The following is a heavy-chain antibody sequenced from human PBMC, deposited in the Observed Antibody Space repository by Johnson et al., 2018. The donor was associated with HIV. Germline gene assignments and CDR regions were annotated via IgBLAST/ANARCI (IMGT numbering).Heavy chain of an antibody. CDR2: IKWNGGNT. D-gene: IGHD6-13*01. CDR3: AKGLLIAAAHDAFYI. Sequence: QVQLVESGGGVVQPGGSLRLSCAASGFTFSSYGMHWVRQAPGKGLEWVSGIKWNGGNTYYADSVKGRFTISRDNSKNTLYLQMNSLRAEDTAVYYCAKGLLIAAAHDAFYIWGQGTMVTVSS. V-gene: IGHV3-NL1*01. J-gene: IGHJ3*02. CDR1: GFTFSSYG.